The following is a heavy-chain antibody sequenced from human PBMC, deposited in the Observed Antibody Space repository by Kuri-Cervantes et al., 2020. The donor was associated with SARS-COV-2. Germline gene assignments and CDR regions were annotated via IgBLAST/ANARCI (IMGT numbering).Heavy chain of an antibody. CDR2: IKSKTDGGTT. J-gene: IGHJ4*02. V-gene: IGHV3-15*07. CDR1: GFTFSNAW. D-gene: IGHD2-21*02. Sequence: GGSLRPSGAASGFTFSNAWMNWVRQAPGKGLEWVGRIKSKTDGGTTDYAAPVKGRFTISRDDSKNTLYLQMNSLKTEDTAVYYCSLTAIRFRSKTMFDYWGQGTLVTVSS. CDR3: SLTAIRFRSKTMFDY.